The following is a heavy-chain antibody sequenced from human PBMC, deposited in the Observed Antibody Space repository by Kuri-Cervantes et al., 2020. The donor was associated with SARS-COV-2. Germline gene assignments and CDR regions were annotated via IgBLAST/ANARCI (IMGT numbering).Heavy chain of an antibody. CDR1: GFTFSSYA. CDR2: ITGGDEST. D-gene: IGHD1-7*01. CDR3: AKSPPDSITNYLYYFDL. J-gene: IGHJ4*02. Sequence: ESLKISCAASGFTFSSYAMSWVRQAPGERLEWVSAITGGDESTFYADSVKGRFTIYRDNSKNTLYLQMNSLRVEDSALYFCAKSPPDSITNYLYYFDLWGQGTLVTVSS. V-gene: IGHV3-23*01.